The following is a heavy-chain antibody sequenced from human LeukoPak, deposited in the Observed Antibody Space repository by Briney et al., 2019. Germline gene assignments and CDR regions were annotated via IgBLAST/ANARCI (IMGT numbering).Heavy chain of an antibody. Sequence: SVTVSCKASGGSFSSYAISWVRQAPGQGLEWMGGIIPIFGTANYAQKFQGRVTITADESTSTAYMELSSLRSEDTAVYYCARTAVYGSGSGYYYGMDVWGKGTTVTVSS. CDR3: ARTAVYGSGSGYYYGMDV. CDR1: GGSFSSYA. V-gene: IGHV1-69*13. D-gene: IGHD3-10*01. J-gene: IGHJ6*04. CDR2: IIPIFGTA.